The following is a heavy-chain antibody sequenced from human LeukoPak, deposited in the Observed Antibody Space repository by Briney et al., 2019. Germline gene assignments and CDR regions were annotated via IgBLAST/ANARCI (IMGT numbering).Heavy chain of an antibody. CDR3: ARDENIAVAGTGY. J-gene: IGHJ4*02. CDR1: GGPISSYY. V-gene: IGHV4-59*01. D-gene: IGHD6-19*01. CDR2: IYYSGST. Sequence: SETLSLTCTVSGGPISSYYWSWIRQPPGKGLEWIGYIYYSGSTNYNPSLKSRVTISVDTSKNQFSLKLSSVTAADTAVYYCARDENIAVAGTGYWGQGTLVTVSS.